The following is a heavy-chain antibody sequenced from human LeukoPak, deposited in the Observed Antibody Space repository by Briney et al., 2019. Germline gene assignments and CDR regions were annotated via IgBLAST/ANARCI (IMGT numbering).Heavy chain of an antibody. CDR1: GYTFTSYG. D-gene: IGHD2-2*01. J-gene: IGHJ6*02. V-gene: IGHV1-18*04. CDR3: ARDIVVVPAATLSSGWYSYYYGMDV. Sequence: GASVKVSCKASGYTFTSYGVSWVRQAPGQGLEWMGWISAYNGNTNYAQKLRGRVTMTTDTSTSTAYMELRSLRSDDTAVYYCARDIVVVPAATLSSGWYSYYYGMDVWGQGTTVTVSS. CDR2: ISAYNGNT.